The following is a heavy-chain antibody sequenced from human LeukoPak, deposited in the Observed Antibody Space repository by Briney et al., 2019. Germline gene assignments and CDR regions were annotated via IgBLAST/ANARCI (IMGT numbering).Heavy chain of an antibody. CDR2: ISAYNGNT. CDR1: GYTFTSYG. D-gene: IGHD3-22*01. J-gene: IGHJ5*02. CDR3: ARENYYDSSGYRNWFDP. Sequence: SVKVSCKASGYTFTSYGISWVRQAPGQGLEWMGWISAYNGNTNYAQKLQGRVTMTTDTSTSTAYMELRSLRSDDTAVYYCARENYYDSSGYRNWFDPWDQGTLVTVSS. V-gene: IGHV1-18*01.